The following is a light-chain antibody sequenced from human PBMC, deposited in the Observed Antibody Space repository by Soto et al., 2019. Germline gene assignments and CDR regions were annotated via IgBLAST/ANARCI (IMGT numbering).Light chain of an antibody. CDR1: QSVNIY. J-gene: IGKJ4*01. CDR2: GAS. CDR3: QQYDDWLRLT. Sequence: EVVMTQSPATPSVSAGERATLSFRASQSVNIYLAWYQQRPGQAPRLLIFGASYRATGIPARFSGSGSGTEFNLTISSLQSEDFAVYFCQQYDDWLRLTFGGGTKVDIK. V-gene: IGKV3D-15*01.